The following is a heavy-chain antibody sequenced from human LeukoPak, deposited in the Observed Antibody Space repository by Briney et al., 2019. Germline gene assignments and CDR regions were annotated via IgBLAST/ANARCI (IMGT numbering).Heavy chain of an antibody. CDR1: GFTFSSYA. CDR2: VSGSGGST. CDR3: AKVEAAAGAYYYYYYMDV. Sequence: GGSLRLSCAASGFTFSSYAMSWVRQAPGKGLEWVSAVSGSGGSTYYADSVKGRFTISRDNSENTLYLQMNSLRAEDTAVYYCAKVEAAAGAYYYYYYMDVWGKGTTVTVSS. V-gene: IGHV3-23*01. D-gene: IGHD6-13*01. J-gene: IGHJ6*03.